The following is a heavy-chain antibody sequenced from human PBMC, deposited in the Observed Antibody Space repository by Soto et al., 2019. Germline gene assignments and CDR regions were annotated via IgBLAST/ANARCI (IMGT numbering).Heavy chain of an antibody. CDR1: GFTFSSYG. J-gene: IGHJ6*02. V-gene: IGHV3-30*18. Sequence: QVQLVESGGGVVQPGRSLRLSCAASGFTFSSYGMHWVRQAPGKGLEWVAVISYDGSNKYYADSVKGRFTISRDNSKNALYLQMNSLRAEDTAVYYCAKEGGYDFWSIYGMDVWCQGITVTVSS. D-gene: IGHD3-3*01. CDR3: AKEGGYDFWSIYGMDV. CDR2: ISYDGSNK.